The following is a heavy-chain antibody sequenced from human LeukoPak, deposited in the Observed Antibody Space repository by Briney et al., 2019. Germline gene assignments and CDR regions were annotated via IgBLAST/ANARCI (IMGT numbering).Heavy chain of an antibody. CDR2: IEQDGSEK. V-gene: IGHV3-7*04. CDR3: AREGSVTSDSVAFDY. Sequence: GGSLRLSCAASGFTFSSYWMSWVRQAPGRGLEWVANIEQDGSEKNYVDSVKGRFTISRDNAKNSLYLQMDSLRAEDTAVYSCAREGSVTSDSVAFDYWGQGTLVTVSS. D-gene: IGHD5/OR15-5a*01. J-gene: IGHJ4*02. CDR1: GFTFSSYW.